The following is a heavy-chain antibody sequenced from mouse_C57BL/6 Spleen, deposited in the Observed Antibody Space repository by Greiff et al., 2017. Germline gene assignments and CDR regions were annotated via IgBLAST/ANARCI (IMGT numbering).Heavy chain of an antibody. CDR3: GRSRSDYYFDY. V-gene: IGHV1-80*01. CDR2: ICPGDGDT. D-gene: IGHD2-13*01. Sequence: VQLQQSGAELVKPGASVKISCKASGYVFSSYWMNWVKQRPGKGLEWIGQICPGDGDTNYNGKFKGKATLTADKSSSPDYMQLSSQTSEDSAFYCCGRSRSDYYFDYWGQGTTLTVSS. CDR1: GYVFSSYW. J-gene: IGHJ2*01.